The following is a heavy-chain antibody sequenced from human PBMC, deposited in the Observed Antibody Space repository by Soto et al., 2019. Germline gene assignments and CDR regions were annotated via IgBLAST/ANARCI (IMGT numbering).Heavy chain of an antibody. CDR2: TYYRSKWYN. Sequence: QSQTLSLTCAISGDSVSSNSAAWNWIRQSPSRGLEWLGRTYYRSKWYNDYAVSVKSRITINPDTSKNQFSLQLNSVTPEDTAVYYCARGLGIAAAGTGNWFDPWGQGTLVTVSS. J-gene: IGHJ5*02. D-gene: IGHD6-13*01. CDR1: GDSVSSNSAA. CDR3: ARGLGIAAAGTGNWFDP. V-gene: IGHV6-1*01.